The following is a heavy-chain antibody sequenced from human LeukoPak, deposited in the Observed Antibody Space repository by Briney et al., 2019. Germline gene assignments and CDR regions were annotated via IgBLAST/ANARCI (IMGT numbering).Heavy chain of an antibody. CDR3: ARQGYYDSSGYPDP. CDR1: GGSFSGYY. J-gene: IGHJ5*02. D-gene: IGHD3-22*01. CDR2: INHSGST. V-gene: IGHV4-34*01. Sequence: PSETLSLTCAVYGGSFSGYYWSWIRQPPGKGLEWIGEINHSGSTNYNPSLKSRVTISVDTSKNQFSLKLSSVTAADTAVSYCARQGYYDSSGYPDPWGQGTLVTVSS.